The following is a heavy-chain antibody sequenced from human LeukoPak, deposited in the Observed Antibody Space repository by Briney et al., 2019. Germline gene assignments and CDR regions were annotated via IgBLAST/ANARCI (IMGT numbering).Heavy chain of an antibody. D-gene: IGHD6-13*01. CDR2: IYYSGST. Sequence: SQTLSLTCTVSGGSISSGDYYWSWIRQPPGKGLEWIGYIYYSGSTYYNPSLKSRVTISVDTSKNQFSLKLSSVTAADTAVYYCARLLAAPYYFDYWGQGTPVTVSS. CDR3: ARLLAAPYYFDY. CDR1: GGSISSGDYY. J-gene: IGHJ4*02. V-gene: IGHV4-30-4*08.